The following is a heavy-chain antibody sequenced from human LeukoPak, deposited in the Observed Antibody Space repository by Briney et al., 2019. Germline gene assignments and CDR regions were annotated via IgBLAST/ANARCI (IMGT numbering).Heavy chain of an antibody. V-gene: IGHV1-8*03. CDR2: MNPNSGNT. Sequence: ASVKVSCKASEYTFTSYDINWVRQATGQGLEWMGWMNPNSGNTGYAQKFQGRVTITRNTSISTAYMELSSLRSEDTAVYYCARGLMQLWFNDAFDIWGQGTMVTVSS. D-gene: IGHD5-18*01. J-gene: IGHJ3*02. CDR3: ARGLMQLWFNDAFDI. CDR1: EYTFTSYD.